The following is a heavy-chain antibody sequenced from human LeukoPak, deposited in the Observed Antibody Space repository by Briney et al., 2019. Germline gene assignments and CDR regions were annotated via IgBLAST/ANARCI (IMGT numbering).Heavy chain of an antibody. J-gene: IGHJ4*02. CDR3: ARQIASAGTAGFDF. V-gene: IGHV4-4*07. CDR1: GASISSYY. Sequence: SETLSLTCTVSGASISSYYWSWIRQPAGKGLEWIGRIYSTGSTNYNPSLKSRVTMSVDTSKNQFSLRLRSVTAADTAVYYCARQIASAGTAGFDFWGQGALVTVSS. D-gene: IGHD6-13*01. CDR2: IYSTGST.